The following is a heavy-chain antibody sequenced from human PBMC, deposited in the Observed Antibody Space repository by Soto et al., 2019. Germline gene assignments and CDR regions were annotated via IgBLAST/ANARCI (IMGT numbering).Heavy chain of an antibody. V-gene: IGHV3-33*01. CDR2: IWYDGSNK. Sequence: GSLRLSCAASGFTFSSYGMHWVRQAPGKGLEWVAVIWYDGSNKYYADSVKGRFTISRDNSKNTLYLQMNSLRAEDTAVYYCARDWNSSGWYFHYYYYYGMDVWGQGTTVTVSS. CDR1: GFTFSSYG. D-gene: IGHD6-19*01. J-gene: IGHJ6*02. CDR3: ARDWNSSGWYFHYYYYYGMDV.